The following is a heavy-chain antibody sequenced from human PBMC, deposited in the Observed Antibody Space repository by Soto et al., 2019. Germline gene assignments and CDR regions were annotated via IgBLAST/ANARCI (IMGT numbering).Heavy chain of an antibody. J-gene: IGHJ6*02. CDR1: AFPFTSYE. Sequence: GGSLRLSSAASAFPFTSYEMNYVRKAPGKVQEWFSDISSSGTSIYYAGSVKGRFAISRDNGKNSLYLQMTSLSAEDTAVYYCASMIFGVVNDYSYYGLDVWGQGTTVTVSS. CDR3: ASMIFGVVNDYSYYGLDV. D-gene: IGHD3-3*01. V-gene: IGHV3-48*03. CDR2: ISSSGTSI.